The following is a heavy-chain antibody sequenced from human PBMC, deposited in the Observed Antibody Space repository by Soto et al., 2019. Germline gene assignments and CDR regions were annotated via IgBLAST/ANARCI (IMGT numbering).Heavy chain of an antibody. Sequence: ASVKVSCKASGYIFTIYGISWVRQAPGQGLEWMGWISGYHGNTNYAQKLQGRVTMTTDTSTSTAYMELRSLRSDDTAVYYCARVGQGQLRFLEEHPWFDPWGQGTLVTVSS. CDR1: GYIFTIYG. CDR2: ISGYHGNT. CDR3: ARVGQGQLRFLEEHPWFDP. J-gene: IGHJ5*02. D-gene: IGHD3-3*01. V-gene: IGHV1-18*01.